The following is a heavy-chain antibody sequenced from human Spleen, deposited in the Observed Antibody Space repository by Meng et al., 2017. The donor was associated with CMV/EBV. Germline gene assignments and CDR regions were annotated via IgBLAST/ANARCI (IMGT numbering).Heavy chain of an antibody. CDR2: ISSSGSTI. CDR3: ARETRRKGMDV. J-gene: IGHJ6*01. Sequence: LSLTCAASGFSFSSYEMNWVRQAPGKGLEWVSYISSSGSTIYNADSVKGRFTISRDTAKNSLFLQMNSLRAEDTAVYYCARETRRKGMDVWGQGTTVTVSS. V-gene: IGHV3-48*03. CDR1: GFSFSSYE.